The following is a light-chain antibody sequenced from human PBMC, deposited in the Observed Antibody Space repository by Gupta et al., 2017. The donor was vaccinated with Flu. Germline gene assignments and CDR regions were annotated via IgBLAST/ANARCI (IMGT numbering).Light chain of an antibody. J-gene: IGKJ4*01. Sequence: DIQMTQSPSALSASVGDRVAITCRASQSISSWLAWYQQKPGKAPKLLIYKASSLESGVPSRFSGSGSGTEFTLTIGSLQPDDFATYYCQNYDSYPLTFGGGTTVEIK. CDR2: KAS. CDR1: QSISSW. V-gene: IGKV1-5*03. CDR3: QNYDSYPLT.